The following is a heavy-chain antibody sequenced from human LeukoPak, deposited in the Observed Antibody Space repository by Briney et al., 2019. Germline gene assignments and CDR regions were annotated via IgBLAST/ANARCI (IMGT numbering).Heavy chain of an antibody. V-gene: IGHV4-38-2*02. J-gene: IGHJ4*02. Sequence: KPSETLSLTCTVSGYSINSGYFWGWVRQPPGKGPEWIGSIFHTGDVHYNPSLRSRVTLSIDTSRNQVSLKVTSVTAADTALYYCARVVASTSIDSWGQGILVTVSS. D-gene: IGHD2-15*01. CDR3: ARVVASTSIDS. CDR2: IFHTGDV. CDR1: GYSINSGYF.